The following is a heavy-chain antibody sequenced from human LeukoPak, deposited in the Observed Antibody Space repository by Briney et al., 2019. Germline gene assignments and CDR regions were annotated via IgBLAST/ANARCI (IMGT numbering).Heavy chain of an antibody. D-gene: IGHD5-18*01. CDR2: IKQDGSEK. CDR1: GFTFSDYW. Sequence: GGSLRLSCTASGFTFSDYWMSWVRQAPGKGLEWVANIKQDGSEKYYVDSVKGRFTISRDSAKNSLYLQMNSLRAEDTAVYYCARGGNSYGPNWFDPWGQGTLVTVSS. V-gene: IGHV3-7*03. J-gene: IGHJ5*02. CDR3: ARGGNSYGPNWFDP.